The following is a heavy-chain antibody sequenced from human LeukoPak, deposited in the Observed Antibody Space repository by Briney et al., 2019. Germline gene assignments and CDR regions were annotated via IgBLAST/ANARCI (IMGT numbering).Heavy chain of an antibody. Sequence: SETLSLPCAVSGGSLSSGDYYWRWIRQPPGKGLGWVGYFYYSGRPYYDPSLKGRVTISVDASKTLFSLKQSSVTAADTAVYYCARVYIAAANLNWFDPWGQGTLVTVSS. CDR1: GGSLSSGDYY. V-gene: IGHV4-30-4*01. CDR3: ARVYIAAANLNWFDP. CDR2: FYYSGRP. J-gene: IGHJ5*02. D-gene: IGHD6-13*01.